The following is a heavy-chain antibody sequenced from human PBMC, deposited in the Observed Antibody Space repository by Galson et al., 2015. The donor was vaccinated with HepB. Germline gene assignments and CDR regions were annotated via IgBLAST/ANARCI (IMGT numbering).Heavy chain of an antibody. J-gene: IGHJ3*01. CDR3: ARAFRPNFWSGADAFDV. V-gene: IGHV1-18*01. CDR2: INTYNGNT. Sequence: KTSGYTFTTYAMCWVRQAPGQGLEWMGWINTYNGNTDYAQKFQGRVTMTADTSTNTAYMELRSLRSDDTAAYYCARAFRPNFWSGADAFDVWGQGTMVTVSS. CDR1: GYTFTTYA. D-gene: IGHD3-3*01.